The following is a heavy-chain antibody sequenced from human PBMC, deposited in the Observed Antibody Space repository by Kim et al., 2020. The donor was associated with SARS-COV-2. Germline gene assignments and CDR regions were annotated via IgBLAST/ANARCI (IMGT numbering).Heavy chain of an antibody. J-gene: IGHJ4*02. CDR1: GFTFSSYG. CDR2: ISYDGSNK. D-gene: IGHD1-26*01. CDR3: AKDRVGTRPSDY. Sequence: GGSLRLSCAASGFTFSSYGMHWVRQAPGKGLEWVAVISYDGSNKYYADSVKGRFTISRDNSKNTLYLQMNSLRAEDTAVYYCAKDRVGTRPSDYWGQGTL. V-gene: IGHV3-30*18.